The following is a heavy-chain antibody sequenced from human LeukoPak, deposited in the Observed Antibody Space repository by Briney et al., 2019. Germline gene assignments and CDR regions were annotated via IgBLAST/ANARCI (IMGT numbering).Heavy chain of an antibody. J-gene: IGHJ4*02. CDR1: GGSVSSDY. CDR2: IYYSGST. Sequence: SETLSLTCTVSGGSVSSDYWSWIRQPPGKGLEWIGYIYYSGSTYYNPSLKSRVTISVDTSKNQFSLKLSSVTAADTAVYYCARSYSSSTHTLNYWGQGTLVTVSS. CDR3: ARSYSSSTHTLNY. V-gene: IGHV4-30-4*08. D-gene: IGHD6-6*01.